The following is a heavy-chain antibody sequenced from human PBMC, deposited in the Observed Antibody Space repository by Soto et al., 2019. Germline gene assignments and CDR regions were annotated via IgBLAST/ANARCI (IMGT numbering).Heavy chain of an antibody. CDR3: AKVFNPQGGFWSGYYTGMAGMDV. J-gene: IGHJ6*02. Sequence: PGGSLRLSCAASGFTFSSYAMSWVRQAPGKGLEWVSAISGSGGSTYYADSVKGRFTISRDNSKNTLYLQMNSLRAEDTAVYCCAKVFNPQGGFWSGYYTGMAGMDVWGQGTTVTVS. CDR1: GFTFSSYA. V-gene: IGHV3-23*01. CDR2: ISGSGGST. D-gene: IGHD3-3*01.